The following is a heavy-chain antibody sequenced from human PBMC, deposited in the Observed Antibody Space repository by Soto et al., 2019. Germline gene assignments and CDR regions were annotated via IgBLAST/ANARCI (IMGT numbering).Heavy chain of an antibody. J-gene: IGHJ6*02. D-gene: IGHD6-25*01. CDR1: GYSFTSYW. CDR2: IDPSDSYT. Sequence: DSLKISCKGSGYSFTSYWISWVRQMPGKGLEWMGRIDPSDSYTNYSPSFQGHVTISADKSISTAYLQWSSLKASDTAMYYCARPGGSTIYHHGMDVCGQGTTVTLSS. V-gene: IGHV5-10-1*01. CDR3: ARPGGSTIYHHGMDV.